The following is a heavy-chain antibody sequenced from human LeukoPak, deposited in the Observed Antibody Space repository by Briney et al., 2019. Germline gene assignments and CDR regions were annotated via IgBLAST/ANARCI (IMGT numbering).Heavy chain of an antibody. CDR3: ARETPYGSGSYPFDY. Sequence: SETLFLTCAVYGGSFSGYYWSWIRQPPGKGLEWIGEINHSGSTNYNPSLKSRVTISIDTSKNQFSLKLSSVTAADTAVYYCARETPYGSGSYPFDYWGQGILVTVSS. CDR1: GGSFSGYY. V-gene: IGHV4-34*01. J-gene: IGHJ4*02. CDR2: INHSGST. D-gene: IGHD3-10*01.